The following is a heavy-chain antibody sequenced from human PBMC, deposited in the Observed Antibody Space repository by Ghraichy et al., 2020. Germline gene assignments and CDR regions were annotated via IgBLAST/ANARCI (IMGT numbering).Heavy chain of an antibody. Sequence: GVLRLSCAASGFTFSSYWMHWVRQVPGKGLVWVSRINSDGSNTFYADSVKGRFTISRDNAKNTLYLQMNSLRAEDTAVYYCTRRPPPATVPRVYAMDVWGQGTTVTVSS. CDR1: GFTFSSYW. D-gene: IGHD5-18*01. V-gene: IGHV3-74*01. CDR3: TRRPPPATVPRVYAMDV. J-gene: IGHJ6*02. CDR2: INSDGSNT.